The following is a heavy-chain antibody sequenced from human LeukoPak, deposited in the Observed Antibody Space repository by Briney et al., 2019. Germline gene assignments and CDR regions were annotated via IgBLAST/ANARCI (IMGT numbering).Heavy chain of an antibody. V-gene: IGHV3-30*04. D-gene: IGHD3-22*01. CDR2: ISYDGSNT. CDR3: VRDYYYESGSHYSFDY. Sequence: GGSLRLSCAASGFTFSSYAMHWVRQAPGKGLEWVAVISYDGSNTYYADSVKGRFTVSRDNSNNTLSLQVNTLRPEDTAIYYCVRDYYYESGSHYSFDYWGQGTLVTVSS. CDR1: GFTFSSYA. J-gene: IGHJ4*02.